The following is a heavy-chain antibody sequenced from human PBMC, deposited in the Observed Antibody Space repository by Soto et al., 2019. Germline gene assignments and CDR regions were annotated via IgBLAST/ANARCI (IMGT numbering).Heavy chain of an antibody. J-gene: IGHJ6*02. CDR2: IIPIFGTA. Sequence: QVQLVQSGAEVKKPGSSVKVSCKASGGTFSSYAISWVRQAPGQGLEWMGGIIPIFGTANYAQKFQGRVTITADESTSTAYMELSSLRSEDTAVYYCARVWSSSSSAAYYYYYYGMDVWGQGTTVTVSS. D-gene: IGHD6-6*01. CDR3: ARVWSSSSSAAYYYYYYGMDV. V-gene: IGHV1-69*01. CDR1: GGTFSSYA.